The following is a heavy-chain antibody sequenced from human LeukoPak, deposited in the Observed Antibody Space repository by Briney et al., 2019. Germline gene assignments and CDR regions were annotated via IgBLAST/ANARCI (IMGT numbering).Heavy chain of an antibody. J-gene: IGHJ4*02. D-gene: IGHD3-16*01. Sequence: GGALRLPCAASGFTFDDYAMHWVRQAPGKGLEWVSLISGDGGSTYSADSVQGRLTISRDNRKTSLYLQMNSLRTEDTALYYCAKDIGAIEGLNFDYWGQGTLVTVSS. V-gene: IGHV3-43*02. CDR3: AKDIGAIEGLNFDY. CDR1: GFTFDDYA. CDR2: ISGDGGST.